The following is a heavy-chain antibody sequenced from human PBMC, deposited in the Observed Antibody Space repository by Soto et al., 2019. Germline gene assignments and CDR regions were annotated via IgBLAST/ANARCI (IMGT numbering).Heavy chain of an antibody. J-gene: IGHJ6*02. CDR2: IIPIFGTA. V-gene: IGHV1-69*06. Sequence: SVKVSCKASGGTFSSYAISWVRQAPGQGLEWMGGIIPIFGTANYAQKFQGRVTITADKSISTAYLQWSSLKASDTAMYYCARQPSNGQWFLWGQGTTVTVSS. CDR3: ARQPSNGQWFL. CDR1: GGTFSSYA. D-gene: IGHD3-22*01.